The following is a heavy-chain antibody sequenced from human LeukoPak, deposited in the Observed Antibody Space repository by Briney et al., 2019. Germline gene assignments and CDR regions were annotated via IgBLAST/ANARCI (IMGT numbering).Heavy chain of an antibody. J-gene: IGHJ4*02. D-gene: IGHD5-12*01. CDR2: IYYSGRT. V-gene: IGHV4-59*08. Sequence: SETLSLTCTVSGGSISSYYWSWIRQPPGKGLEWTGYIYYSGRTNYNPSLKSRVTISVDTSKNQFSLKLSSVTAADTAVYYCARLSGSTDYWGQGTLVTVSS. CDR3: ARLSGSTDY. CDR1: GGSISSYY.